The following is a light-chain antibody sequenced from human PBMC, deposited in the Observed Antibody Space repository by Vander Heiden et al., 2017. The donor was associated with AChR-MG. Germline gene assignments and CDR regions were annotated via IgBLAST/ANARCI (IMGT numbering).Light chain of an antibody. Sequence: DIQMTQSPSTLSGSVGDRVTVTCRASQTISNWLAWYQQKPGKAPKLLIYKASTLESGVPSRFSGSGSGTEFTLAISSLQPDDFATYYCQQYKSYPLTFGGGTKVEIK. CDR2: KAS. V-gene: IGKV1-5*03. CDR1: QTISNW. J-gene: IGKJ4*01. CDR3: QQYKSYPLT.